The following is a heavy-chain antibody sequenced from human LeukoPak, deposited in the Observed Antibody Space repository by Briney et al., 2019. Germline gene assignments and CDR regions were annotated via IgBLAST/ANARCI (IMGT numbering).Heavy chain of an antibody. CDR2: INWNSGSI. Sequence: GGSLRLSCAASGFTFDNYAMSWVRQAPGKGLEWVSGINWNSGSIGYADSVKGRFTISRDNAKNSLYLQMNSLRAEDTALYYCAKGRWGLTINNFDIWGQGTMVTVSS. V-gene: IGHV3-20*04. CDR1: GFTFDNYA. J-gene: IGHJ3*02. CDR3: AKGRWGLTINNFDI. D-gene: IGHD3-9*01.